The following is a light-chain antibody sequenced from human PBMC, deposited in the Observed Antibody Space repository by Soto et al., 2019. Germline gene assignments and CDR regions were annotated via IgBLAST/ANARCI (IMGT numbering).Light chain of an antibody. V-gene: IGKV1-12*01. CDR2: AAS. Sequence: DITMSQSPSAVSASVGDRVPFTCRASQGISSWLAWYQKKPGKAPNLLIYAASSLQSGVPSRFSGSESGTDFTLTISSLQPEDCAIYFCQQANSFPITFGQGTRLAI. CDR3: QQANSFPIT. J-gene: IGKJ5*01. CDR1: QGISSW.